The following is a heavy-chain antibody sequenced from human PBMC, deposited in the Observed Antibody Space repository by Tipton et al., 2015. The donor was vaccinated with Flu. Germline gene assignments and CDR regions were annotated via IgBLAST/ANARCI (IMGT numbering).Heavy chain of an antibody. V-gene: IGHV1-46*01. D-gene: IGHD1-1*01. Sequence: QLVQSGAEVKKAGSSVKVSCKASGYTFSSYGISWVRQAPGQGLEWMGIIYPAGGGISYAQKFQGRVIMTRDRSTCTVQMELSSLKSDVTAWYYCARDKGGGTYAFEVGCQGTMVTVSS. CDR2: IYPAGGGI. CDR1: GYTFSSYG. CDR3: ARDKGGGTYAFEV. J-gene: IGHJ3*01.